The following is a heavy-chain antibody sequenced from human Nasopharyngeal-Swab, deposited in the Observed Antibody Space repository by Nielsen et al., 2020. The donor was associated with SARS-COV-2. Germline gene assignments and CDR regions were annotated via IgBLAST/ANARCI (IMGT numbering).Heavy chain of an antibody. CDR3: ARGLVTMIVVVITGHYYYGMDV. J-gene: IGHJ6*02. V-gene: IGHV1-8*01. D-gene: IGHD3-22*01. CDR2: MNPTSGNT. Sequence: WVRQAPGQGLEWMGWMNPTSGNTGYAQKSQGRVTMTRNTSIGTAYMELSSLRSEDTAVYYCARGLVTMIVVVITGHYYYGMDVWGQGTTVTVSS.